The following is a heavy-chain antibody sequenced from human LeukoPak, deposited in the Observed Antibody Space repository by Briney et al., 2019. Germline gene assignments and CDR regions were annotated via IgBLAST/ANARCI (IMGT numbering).Heavy chain of an antibody. CDR3: AREESGGYFDY. D-gene: IGHD2-8*02. V-gene: IGHV1-69*05. Sequence: ASVKVSCKASGGTFSSYAISWVRQAPGQGLEWMGGIIPIFGTANYAQKFRGRVTMTRDTSTSTVYMDLSSLRSEDTAMYFCAREESGGYFDYWGQGTLVTVSS. J-gene: IGHJ4*02. CDR2: IIPIFGTA. CDR1: GGTFSSYA.